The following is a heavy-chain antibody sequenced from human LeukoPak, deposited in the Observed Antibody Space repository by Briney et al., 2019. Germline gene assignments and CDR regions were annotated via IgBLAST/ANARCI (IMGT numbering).Heavy chain of an antibody. Sequence: SETLSLTCAVSGYSISSGYYWGWIRPPPRKGLEWIGSIYHSGSTYYNPSLESRVTISVDTSKNQFSLTLSSVTAADTAVYYWARVGYCSGGSCYSWFDPWGQGTLVTVSS. V-gene: IGHV4-38-2*01. CDR2: IYHSGST. CDR1: GYSISSGYY. J-gene: IGHJ5*02. D-gene: IGHD2-15*01. CDR3: ARVGYCSGGSCYSWFDP.